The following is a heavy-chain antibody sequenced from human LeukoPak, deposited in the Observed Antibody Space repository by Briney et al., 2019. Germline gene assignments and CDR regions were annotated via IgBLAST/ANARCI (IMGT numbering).Heavy chain of an antibody. J-gene: IGHJ4*02. CDR1: GGTFSSYA. D-gene: IGHD4-23*01. CDR3: ARVRAWGFGSLKYGGNSEVFDY. V-gene: IGHV1-69*04. Sequence: GSSVKVSCKASGGTFSSYAISWVRQAPGQGLEWMGRIIPILGRANYAQKFQGRVTITADKSTSTAYMELSSLRSEDTAVYYCARVRAWGFGSLKYGGNSEVFDYWGQGTLVTVSS. CDR2: IIPILGRA.